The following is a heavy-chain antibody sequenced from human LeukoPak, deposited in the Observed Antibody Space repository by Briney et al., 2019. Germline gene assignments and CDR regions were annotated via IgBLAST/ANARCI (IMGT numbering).Heavy chain of an antibody. D-gene: IGHD5-12*01. V-gene: IGHV4-39*07. CDR1: SGSISTSNYY. CDR2: IFYSGST. J-gene: IGHJ4*02. Sequence: SETLSLTCTVSSGSISTSNYYWGWVRQPPGKALEWIGNIFYSGSTYYSPSLKSRVTISLDTSRNQFSLKLNSVTAADTAVYYCARVLQSGFAFDYWGQGTLVTVSS. CDR3: ARVLQSGFAFDY.